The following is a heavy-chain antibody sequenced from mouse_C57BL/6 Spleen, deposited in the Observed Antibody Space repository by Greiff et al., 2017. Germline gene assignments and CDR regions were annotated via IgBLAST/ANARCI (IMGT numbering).Heavy chain of an antibody. V-gene: IGHV1-15*01. D-gene: IGHD4-1*01. CDR2: IDPETGGT. Sequence: QQSGAELVRPGASVTLSCKASGYTFTDYEMHWVKQTPVHGLEWIGAIDPETGGTAYNQKFKGKAILTADKSSSTAYMELRSLTAEDSAVYYCTRPTGTGFDYWGQGTTLTVSS. CDR1: GYTFTDYE. J-gene: IGHJ2*01. CDR3: TRPTGTGFDY.